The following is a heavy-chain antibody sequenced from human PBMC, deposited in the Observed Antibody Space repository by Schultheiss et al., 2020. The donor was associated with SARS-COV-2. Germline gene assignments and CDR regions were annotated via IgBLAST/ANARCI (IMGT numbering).Heavy chain of an antibody. Sequence: GGSLRLSCAASGFTFSDYYMSWIRQAPGKGLEWVSSISSSSSYIYYADSVKGRFTISRDNAKNSLYLQMNSLRAEDTAVYYCARAVRVPAATYYYYYMDVWGKGTTVTVSS. CDR2: ISSSSSYI. J-gene: IGHJ6*03. V-gene: IGHV3-11*06. D-gene: IGHD2-2*01. CDR1: GFTFSDYY. CDR3: ARAVRVPAATYYYYYMDV.